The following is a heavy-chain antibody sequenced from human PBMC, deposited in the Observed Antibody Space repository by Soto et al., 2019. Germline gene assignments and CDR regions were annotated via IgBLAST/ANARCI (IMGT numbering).Heavy chain of an antibody. V-gene: IGHV3-33*01. D-gene: IGHD1-26*01. Sequence: QVQLVESGGGVVQPGRSLRLSCAASGFTFSSYGMHWVRQAPGKGLEWVAVIWYDGSNKYYADSVKGRFTISRDNSKNTLYLQMNSLRAEDTAVYYCARDSVRGGSYSLDYWGQGTLVTVSS. CDR1: GFTFSSYG. CDR3: ARDSVRGGSYSLDY. CDR2: IWYDGSNK. J-gene: IGHJ4*02.